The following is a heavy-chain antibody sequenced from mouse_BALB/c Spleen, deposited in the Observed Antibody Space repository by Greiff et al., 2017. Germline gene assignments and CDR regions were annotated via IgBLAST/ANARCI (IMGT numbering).Heavy chain of an antibody. Sequence: VKLMESGAELMKPGASVKISCKATGYTFSSYWIEWVKQRPGHGLEWIGEILPGSGSTNYNEKFKGKATFTADTSSNTAYMQLSSLTSEDSAVYYCARKKSTSRFAYWGQGTLVTVSA. J-gene: IGHJ3*01. CDR3: ARKKSTSRFAY. CDR1: GYTFSSYW. D-gene: IGHD1-3*01. V-gene: IGHV1-9*01. CDR2: ILPGSGST.